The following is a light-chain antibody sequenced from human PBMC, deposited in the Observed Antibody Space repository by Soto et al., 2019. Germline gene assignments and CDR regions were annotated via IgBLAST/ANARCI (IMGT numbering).Light chain of an antibody. J-gene: IGKJ2*01. CDR2: DAS. Sequence: DIQLPQSPSTLSASVGDRVTITCRASQCISSWLAWYQQKPGKAPELLIYDASSLESGVPSKFSGSGSGTEFTLTISSLQPDDFASSYCQQYNTYSPYTFGQGTKLDIK. CDR1: QCISSW. CDR3: QQYNTYSPYT. V-gene: IGKV1-5*01.